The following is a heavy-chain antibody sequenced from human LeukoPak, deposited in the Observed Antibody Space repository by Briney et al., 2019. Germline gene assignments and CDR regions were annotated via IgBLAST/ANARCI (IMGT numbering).Heavy chain of an antibody. V-gene: IGHV1-18*01. CDR1: GYTFSSYG. J-gene: IGHJ4*02. CDR2: ISSYNGNT. D-gene: IGHD4-17*01. Sequence: ASVKVSCKASGYTFSSYGFTWVRQAPGQGLEWMGWISSYNGNTIYAQKLQGRVTMTIDTPTSTAYMELRSLRSDDTAVYYCARGAVSPDYWGQGTLITVSS. CDR3: ARGAVSPDY.